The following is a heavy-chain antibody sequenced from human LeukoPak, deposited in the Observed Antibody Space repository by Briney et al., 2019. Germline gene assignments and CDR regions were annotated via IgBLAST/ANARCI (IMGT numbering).Heavy chain of an antibody. CDR3: AREVDYCSSTSCYMNYHYYMDV. V-gene: IGHV4-30-2*01. J-gene: IGHJ6*03. D-gene: IGHD2-2*02. CDR2: IYHSGST. Sequence: SETLSLTCTVSGGSISSGGYYWSWIRQPPGKGLEWIGYIYHSGSTYYNPSLKSRVTISVDRSKNQFSLKLSSVTAADTAVYYCAREVDYCSSTSCYMNYHYYMDVWGKGTTVTVSS. CDR1: GGSISSGGYY.